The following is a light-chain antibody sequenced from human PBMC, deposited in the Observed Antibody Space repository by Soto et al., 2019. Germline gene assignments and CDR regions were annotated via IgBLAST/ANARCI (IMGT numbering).Light chain of an antibody. CDR2: AAS. Sequence: EIVLTQSPGTLSLSPGERATLSCRASQSISSIFLAWYQQKPGQAPRLLIYAASSRATGVPDRFSGSGSGTDFTLTISRLEPEDFAVYYCQQYDDSPLYTFGQWTKVEIK. CDR3: QQYDDSPLYT. J-gene: IGKJ2*01. V-gene: IGKV3-20*01. CDR1: QSISSIF.